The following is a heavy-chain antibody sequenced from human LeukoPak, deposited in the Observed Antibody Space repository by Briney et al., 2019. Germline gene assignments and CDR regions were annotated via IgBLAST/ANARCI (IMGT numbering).Heavy chain of an antibody. Sequence: PSETLSLTCSVSGGSISSGSYYWNWIRQPAGKGLEWIGRIYTSGSTNYNPSLKSRVTISVDTSKNQFSLKLSSVTAADTAVYYCARGSSSWYNWFDPWGQGTLVTVSS. D-gene: IGHD6-13*01. V-gene: IGHV4-61*02. CDR3: ARGSSSWYNWFDP. J-gene: IGHJ5*02. CDR2: IYTSGST. CDR1: GGSISSGSYY.